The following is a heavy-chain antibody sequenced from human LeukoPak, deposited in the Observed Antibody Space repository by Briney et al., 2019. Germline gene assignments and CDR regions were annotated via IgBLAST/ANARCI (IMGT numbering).Heavy chain of an antibody. Sequence: GESLKISCKGSGYSFSTYWIAWVRQMPGKGLEWMGIIYPGDSDIRYSPSFQGQVTISADKSISTAYLQWSSLKASDTAMYYCARHAHYIAVAVPLSLGFDPWGQGTLVTVSS. J-gene: IGHJ5*02. V-gene: IGHV5-51*01. D-gene: IGHD6-19*01. CDR3: ARHAHYIAVAVPLSLGFDP. CDR1: GYSFSTYW. CDR2: IYPGDSDI.